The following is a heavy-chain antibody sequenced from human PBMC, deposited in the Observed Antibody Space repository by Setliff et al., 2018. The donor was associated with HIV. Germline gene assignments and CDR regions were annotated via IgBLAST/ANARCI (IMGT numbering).Heavy chain of an antibody. CDR2: INHSGST. CDR1: GGSFSGYY. Sequence: PSETLSLTCAVYGGSFSGYYWSWIRQPPGKGLEWIGEINHSGSTNYNPSLKSRVTISVDTSKNQFSLKLSSVTAADTAVYYCARGRRSSSNWFDPWGQGTLVTVSS. J-gene: IGHJ5*02. V-gene: IGHV4-34*01. D-gene: IGHD6-6*01. CDR3: ARGRRSSSNWFDP.